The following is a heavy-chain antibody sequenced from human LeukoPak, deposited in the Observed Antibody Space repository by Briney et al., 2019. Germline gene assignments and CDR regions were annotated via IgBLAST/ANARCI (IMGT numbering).Heavy chain of an antibody. V-gene: IGHV4-4*07. CDR2: IYTSGST. CDR3: ASREKQGAFDI. CDR1: GDSISNHY. Sequence: SETLSLTCTVSGDSISNHYWGWVRQPAGKGLEWIGRIYTSGSTNYNPSLKSRVTISVDTSKNQFSLKLSSVTAADTAVYYCASREKQGAFDIWGQGTMVTVSS. J-gene: IGHJ3*02.